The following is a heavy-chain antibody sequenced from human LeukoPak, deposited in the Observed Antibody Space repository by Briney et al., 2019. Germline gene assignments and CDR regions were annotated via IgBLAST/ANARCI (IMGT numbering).Heavy chain of an antibody. D-gene: IGHD5/OR15-5a*01. CDR3: ARDFPALHLRVDY. CDR1: GGTFSSYA. Sequence: ASVKVSCKASGGTFSSYAISWVRQAPGQGLEWMGGIIPIFGTANYAQKFQGRVTITTDESTSTAYMELRSLRSDDTAVYYCARDFPALHLRVDYWGQGTLVTVSS. CDR2: IIPIFGTA. J-gene: IGHJ4*02. V-gene: IGHV1-69*05.